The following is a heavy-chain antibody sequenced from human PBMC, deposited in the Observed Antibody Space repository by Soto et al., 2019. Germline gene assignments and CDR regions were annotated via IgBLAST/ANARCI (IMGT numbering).Heavy chain of an antibody. CDR3: ARLYGDYAYDY. CDR1: AFTFSSYW. V-gene: IGHV3-7*01. CDR2: IKQDGSEK. Sequence: GGSLRLSCAASAFTFSSYWMIWVRQAPGKGLEWVANIKQDGSEKYYVDSVKGRFTSSSDNAKNSLYLQMNSLRAEDTGVYYCARLYGDYAYDYWGQRTLVTVSS. D-gene: IGHD4-17*01. J-gene: IGHJ4*02.